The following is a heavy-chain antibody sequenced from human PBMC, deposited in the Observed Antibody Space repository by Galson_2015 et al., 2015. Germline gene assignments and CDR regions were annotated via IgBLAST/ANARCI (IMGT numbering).Heavy chain of an antibody. J-gene: IGHJ5*02. CDR3: ARAAYDSSGYVSGGVDP. Sequence: SLRLSCAASGITVSGYWMHWVRQAPGKGLEWVAVIWYDGSNKYYADSVKGRFTISRDNSKNTLYLQMNSLRAEDTAVYYCARAAYDSSGYVSGGVDPWGQGTLVTVSS. CDR2: IWYDGSNK. D-gene: IGHD3-22*01. CDR1: GITVSGYW. V-gene: IGHV3-33*08.